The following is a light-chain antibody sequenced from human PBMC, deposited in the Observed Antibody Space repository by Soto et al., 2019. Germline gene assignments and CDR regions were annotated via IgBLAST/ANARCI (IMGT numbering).Light chain of an antibody. V-gene: IGKV3-11*01. CDR3: QQRSNGPST. CDR1: QSVSSY. Sequence: EIVLTQSPATLSLYRRERSTLXXRASQSVSSYLAGYQQKPGQAPRXVIYDASNRATCIPAMFSGSGAGTDFTLTSSSLEPEDFAVYYCQQRSNGPSTFGQGTRLDIK. J-gene: IGKJ5*01. CDR2: DAS.